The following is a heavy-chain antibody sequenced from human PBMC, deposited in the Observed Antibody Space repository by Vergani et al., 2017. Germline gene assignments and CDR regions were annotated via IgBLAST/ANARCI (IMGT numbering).Heavy chain of an antibody. Sequence: QVQLQESGPGLVKPSQTLSLTCTVSGGSISSGGYYWSWIRQHPGKGLEWIGYIYYSGSTYYNPSLKSRVTISVDTSKNQFSLKLSSVTAADTAVYYCAREYYGSGSPKGFDPWGQGTLVTVSS. CDR2: IYYSGST. CDR3: AREYYGSGSPKGFDP. V-gene: IGHV4-31*03. D-gene: IGHD3-10*01. J-gene: IGHJ5*02. CDR1: GGSISSGGYY.